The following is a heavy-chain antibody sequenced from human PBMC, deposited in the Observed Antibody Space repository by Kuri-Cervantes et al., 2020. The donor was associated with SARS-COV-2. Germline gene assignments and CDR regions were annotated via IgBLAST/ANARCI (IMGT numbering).Heavy chain of an antibody. CDR2: AFNGGST. J-gene: IGHJ4*02. V-gene: IGHV4-4*07. CDR1: GDSLSSCS. D-gene: IGHD1-26*01. Sequence: SETLSLTCTVSGDSLSSCSWNWVRQAAGKGLEWTRHAFNGGSTKYNSSLRSRVCMSVDTSKRQFCLNVRSVTAADTAVYYCARDPLVGATPEFDYWGQGTLVTVSS. CDR3: ARDPLVGATPEFDY.